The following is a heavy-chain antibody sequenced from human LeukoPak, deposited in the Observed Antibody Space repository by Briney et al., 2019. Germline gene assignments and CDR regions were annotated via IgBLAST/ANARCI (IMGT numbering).Heavy chain of an antibody. CDR2: ISDNGDDT. Sequence: GGSLRLSCAASGFTFRSYAMIWVRQAPGKGLDWVSSISDNGDDTYYADSVKGRFTISRDKSTNTLYLQMNSLRADDTAVYYCAKGYYGNYVAVDYWGQGTLVTVSS. J-gene: IGHJ4*02. V-gene: IGHV3-23*01. CDR3: AKGYYGNYVAVDY. CDR1: GFTFRSYA. D-gene: IGHD4-11*01.